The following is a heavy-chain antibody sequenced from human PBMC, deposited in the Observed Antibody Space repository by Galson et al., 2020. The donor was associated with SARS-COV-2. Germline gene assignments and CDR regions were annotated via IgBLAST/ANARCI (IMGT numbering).Heavy chain of an antibody. CDR2: IWYDGSNK. CDR3: ARDFRVSGDYDFAY. Sequence: GGYLRLSCAASGFTFSSYGMHWVRQAPGKGLEWVAVIWYDGSNKYYADSVKGRFTISRDNSKNTLYLQMNSLRAEDTAVYYCARDFRVSGDYDFAYWGQGTLVTVSS. D-gene: IGHD4-17*01. J-gene: IGHJ4*02. CDR1: GFTFSSYG. V-gene: IGHV3-33*01.